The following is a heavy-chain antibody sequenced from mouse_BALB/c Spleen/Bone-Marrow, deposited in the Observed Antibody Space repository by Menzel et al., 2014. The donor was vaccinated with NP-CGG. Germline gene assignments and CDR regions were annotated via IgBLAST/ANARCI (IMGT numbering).Heavy chain of an antibody. CDR1: GYTFTSYY. V-gene: IGHV1S56*01. Sequence: VKLMESGLELVKPGASVRISCKASGYTFTSYYIHWVKQRPGQGLEWIGWIYPGNVNTKYNEKFKGKATLTADKSSSTAYMQLSSLTSEDSAVYFCARWGNYGDYAMDYWGQGTSVTVSS. CDR2: IYPGNVNT. D-gene: IGHD2-1*01. CDR3: ARWGNYGDYAMDY. J-gene: IGHJ4*01.